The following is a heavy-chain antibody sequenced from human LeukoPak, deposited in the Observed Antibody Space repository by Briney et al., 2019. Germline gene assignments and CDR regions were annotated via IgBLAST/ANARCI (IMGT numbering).Heavy chain of an antibody. CDR3: ARVGTGAVAGKRWFDP. V-gene: IGHV4-59*01. Sequence: SETLSLTCTVSGGSISSYYWSWIRPPPGKGLEWIGYIYYSGSTNYNPSLKSRVTISVDTSKNQFSLKLSSVTAADTAVYYCARVGTGAVAGKRWFDPWGQGTLVTVSS. CDR2: IYYSGST. D-gene: IGHD6-19*01. CDR1: GGSISSYY. J-gene: IGHJ5*02.